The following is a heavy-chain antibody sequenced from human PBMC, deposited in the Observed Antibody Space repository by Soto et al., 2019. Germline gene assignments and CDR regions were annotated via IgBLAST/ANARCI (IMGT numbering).Heavy chain of an antibody. CDR3: ARHLIAVAGTTAWSD. CDR1: GFTFSSYE. V-gene: IGHV3-48*03. J-gene: IGHJ4*02. CDR2: ISSSGSTI. D-gene: IGHD6-19*01. Sequence: PGGSLRLSCAASGFTFSSYEMNWVRQAPGKGLEWVSYISSSGSTIYYADSVKGRFTISRDNAKNSLYLQMNSLRAEDTAVYYCARHLIAVAGTTAWSDWCQGTMGTVSS.